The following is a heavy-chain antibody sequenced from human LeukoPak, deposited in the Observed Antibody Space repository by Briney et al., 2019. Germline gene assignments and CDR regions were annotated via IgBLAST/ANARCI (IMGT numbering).Heavy chain of an antibody. Sequence: ASVKVSCKASGYTFTGYYMHWVRQAPGQGFEWMGRINPNSGGTNYAQKFQGRVTMTRDTSISTAYMELSRLRSEDTAVYYCARGHCSSTSCYWGVYGMDVWGQGTTVTVSS. J-gene: IGHJ6*02. D-gene: IGHD2-2*01. CDR3: ARGHCSSTSCYWGVYGMDV. CDR1: GYTFTGYY. CDR2: INPNSGGT. V-gene: IGHV1-2*06.